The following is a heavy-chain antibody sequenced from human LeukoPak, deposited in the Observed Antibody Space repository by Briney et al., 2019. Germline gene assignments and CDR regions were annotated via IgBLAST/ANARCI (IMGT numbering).Heavy chain of an antibody. D-gene: IGHD5-12*01. J-gene: IGHJ3*02. CDR3: ARDGFDAFDI. CDR1: GFTVSSNY. CDR2: IYSDGRT. Sequence: GGSLRLSCAASGFTVSSNYMSWVRQAPGKGLEWVSVIYSDGRTYYADSVKGRFTISRDNSKNTLYLEMNSLRAEDTAVYYCARDGFDAFDIWGQGTMVTVSS. V-gene: IGHV3-53*01.